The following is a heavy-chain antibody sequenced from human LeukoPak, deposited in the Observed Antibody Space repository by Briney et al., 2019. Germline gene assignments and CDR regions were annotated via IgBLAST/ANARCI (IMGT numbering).Heavy chain of an antibody. Sequence: ASVKVSCKASGYTFTSYGISWVRQAPGQGLEWMGWISAYNGNTNYAQKLQGRVTMTTDTSTSTAYMELRSLRSDDTAVYYCAKDRLTGDYVFYYYYCMDVWGKGTTVTVSS. CDR1: GYTFTSYG. V-gene: IGHV1-18*01. CDR3: AKDRLTGDYVFYYYYCMDV. D-gene: IGHD4-17*01. J-gene: IGHJ6*03. CDR2: ISAYNGNT.